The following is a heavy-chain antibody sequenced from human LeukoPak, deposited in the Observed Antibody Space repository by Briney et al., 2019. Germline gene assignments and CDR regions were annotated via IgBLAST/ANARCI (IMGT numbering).Heavy chain of an antibody. CDR1: GFTFSKVW. CDR2: IWYDGSNK. Sequence: GGSLRLSCAAFGFTFSKVWMSWVRQAPGKGLEWVAVIWYDGSNKYYADSVKGRFTISRDNSKNTVDLQMNNLTSEDTAVYYCAKDRAVNTPLGAFEIWAQGTMVTVSS. CDR3: AKDRAVNTPLGAFEI. D-gene: IGHD4-11*01. J-gene: IGHJ3*02. V-gene: IGHV3-33*06.